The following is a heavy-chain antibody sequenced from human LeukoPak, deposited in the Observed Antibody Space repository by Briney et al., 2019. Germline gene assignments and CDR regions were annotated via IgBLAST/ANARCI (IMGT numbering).Heavy chain of an antibody. CDR3: AREGYYDSSGYYFQH. D-gene: IGHD3-22*01. Sequence: ASVKVSCKASGYTFTSYYMHWVRQAPGQGLEWMGIINPSGGSTSYAQKFQGRVTVTRDTSTSTVYMELSSLRSEDTAVYYCAREGYYDSSGYYFQHWGQGTLVTVSS. J-gene: IGHJ1*01. V-gene: IGHV1-46*01. CDR1: GYTFTSYY. CDR2: INPSGGST.